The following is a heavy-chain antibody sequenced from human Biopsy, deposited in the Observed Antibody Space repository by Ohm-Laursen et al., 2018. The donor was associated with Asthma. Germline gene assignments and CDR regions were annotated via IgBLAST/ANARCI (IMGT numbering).Heavy chain of an antibody. CDR2: TSSSSSYI. D-gene: IGHD2-2*01. Sequence: SLRLSCTASAFTFSTYGMNWVRQAPGKVLEWVASTSSSSSYIYYADSVKGRFTISRDNAKNSLYLQMNSLRAGDTAVYYCARDGTDMNEAMPKDYWGQGTLVTVSS. J-gene: IGHJ4*02. CDR1: AFTFSTYG. CDR3: ARDGTDMNEAMPKDY. V-gene: IGHV3-21*01.